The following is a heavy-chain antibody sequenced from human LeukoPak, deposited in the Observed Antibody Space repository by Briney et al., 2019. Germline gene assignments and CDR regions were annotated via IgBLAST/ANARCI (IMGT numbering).Heavy chain of an antibody. CDR3: ARSRCVGSTHCYYFYY. CDR2: MNPNIGKT. J-gene: IGHJ4*02. V-gene: IGHV1-8*03. CDR1: GYTFTNYN. Sequence: ASGKVSCKASGYTFTNYNNNWVRQTPGQRLEWMGWMNPNIGKTGYAQKFQGRVTITSNTSINTAYMELSSLRSEDSAVYYCARSRCVGSTHCYYFYYGGQGTLVTVSS. D-gene: IGHD2-2*01.